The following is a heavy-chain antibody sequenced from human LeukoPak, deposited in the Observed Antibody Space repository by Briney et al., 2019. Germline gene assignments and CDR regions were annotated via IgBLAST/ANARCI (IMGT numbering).Heavy chain of an antibody. CDR3: ARSVGGATTPRFDY. Sequence: SVTVSFKASGDTFSRYAISWVRQAPGQGLEWMGRIIPSLDIPNYPQKFQGRVTITADKSTSTAYMEVRSLGSEDTAVYYCARSVGGATTPRFDYWGQGTLVTVSS. V-gene: IGHV1-69*04. CDR1: GDTFSRYA. J-gene: IGHJ4*02. D-gene: IGHD1-26*01. CDR2: IIPSLDIP.